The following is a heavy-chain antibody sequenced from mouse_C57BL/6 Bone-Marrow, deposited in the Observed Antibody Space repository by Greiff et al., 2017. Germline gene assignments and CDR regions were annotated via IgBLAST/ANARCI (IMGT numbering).Heavy chain of an antibody. CDR3: ADNPGSGCVYAMDF. Sequence: QVQLQQSGPGLVQPSQCLSITCTVSGFSLTSYGVHWVRQSPGKGLEWLGVIWRGGSTDYNADFMSRLSITKDNTKTQVFFKMNSLLADTTAIYYCADNPGSGCVYAMDFWGQGTSVTVSS. J-gene: IGHJ4*01. D-gene: IGHD1-1*01. CDR1: GFSLTSYG. V-gene: IGHV2-5*01. CDR2: IWRGGST.